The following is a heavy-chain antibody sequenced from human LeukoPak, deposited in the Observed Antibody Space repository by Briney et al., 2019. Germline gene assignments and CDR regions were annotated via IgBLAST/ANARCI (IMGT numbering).Heavy chain of an antibody. J-gene: IGHJ5*02. Sequence: ASVKVSCKASGYTFTGYYMHWVRQAPGQGLEWMGRINPKSGGTNYAKKFKGRVTMNRDTSISTAYMELSRLRSDDTAVYYCARGLSFPPDLHNWFDPWGQGTLVTVSS. CDR3: ARGLSFPPDLHNWFDP. V-gene: IGHV1-2*06. CDR2: INPKSGGT. CDR1: GYTFTGYY. D-gene: IGHD3-16*02.